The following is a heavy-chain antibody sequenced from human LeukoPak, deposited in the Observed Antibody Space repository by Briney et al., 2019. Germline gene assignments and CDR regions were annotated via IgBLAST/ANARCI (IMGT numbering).Heavy chain of an antibody. J-gene: IGHJ4*02. CDR3: VRDGIRDIPGIITIRYDY. D-gene: IGHD3-10*01. CDR2: ISGSANTI. Sequence: GGSLRLSCAASGFTFSTYEMNWVRQAPGKGLEWLSYISGSANTIYYADSVKGRFTISRDNAEKSLYLQLNSLRADDTALYYCVRDGIRDIPGIITIRYDYWGQGTLVTVS. V-gene: IGHV3-48*03. CDR1: GFTFSTYE.